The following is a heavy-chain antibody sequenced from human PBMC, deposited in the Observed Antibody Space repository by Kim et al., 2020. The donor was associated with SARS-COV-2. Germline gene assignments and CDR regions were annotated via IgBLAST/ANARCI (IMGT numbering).Heavy chain of an antibody. CDR3: ARRRAGYSSSWSIQRVLWYDYGMDV. J-gene: IGHJ6*02. CDR2: IYYSGST. D-gene: IGHD6-13*01. Sequence: SETLSLTCTVSGGSISSSSYYWGWIRQPPGKGLEWIGSIYYSGSTYYNPSLKSRVTISVDTSKNQFSLKLSSVTAADTAVYYCARRRAGYSSSWSIQRVLWYDYGMDVWGQGTTVTVSS. CDR1: GGSISSSSYY. V-gene: IGHV4-39*01.